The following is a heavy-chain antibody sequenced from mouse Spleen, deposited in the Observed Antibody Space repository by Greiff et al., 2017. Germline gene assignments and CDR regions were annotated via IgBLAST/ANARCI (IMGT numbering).Heavy chain of an antibody. CDR2: ISSGSSTI. CDR3: ARNYRYDDGFAY. D-gene: IGHD2-14*01. V-gene: IGHV5-17*02. J-gene: IGHJ3*01. CDR1: GFTFSSFG. Sequence: EVMLVESGGGLVQPGGSRKLSCAASGFTFSSFGMHWVRQAPEKGLEWVAYISSGSSTIYYADTVKGRFTISRDNPKNTLFLQMTSLRSEDTAMYYCARNYRYDDGFAYWGQGTLVTVSA.